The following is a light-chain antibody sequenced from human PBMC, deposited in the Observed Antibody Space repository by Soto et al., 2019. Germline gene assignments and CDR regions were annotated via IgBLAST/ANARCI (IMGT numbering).Light chain of an antibody. CDR3: QQYNNYPRT. CDR1: QSISSY. CDR2: AAS. Sequence: DIQMTQSPSSLSASVGDRVTITCRASQSISSYLNWYQQKPGKVPKLLIYAASSLQSGVPSRFSGSGSGTEFTLAISSLQPDDFATYYCQQYNNYPRTFGQGTKVDIK. J-gene: IGKJ1*01. V-gene: IGKV1-39*01.